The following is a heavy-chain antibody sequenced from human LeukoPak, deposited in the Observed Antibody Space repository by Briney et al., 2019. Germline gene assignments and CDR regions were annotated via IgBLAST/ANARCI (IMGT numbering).Heavy chain of an antibody. CDR3: AKEFPQAHGGYYFQDY. J-gene: IGHJ4*02. D-gene: IGHD3-22*01. V-gene: IGHV3-23*01. Sequence: GGSLRLSCAASGFTFSSYAMSWVRQAPGKGLEWVSAISGSGGSTYYADSVKGRFTISRDNSKNTLYLQMNSLRAEDTAVYYCAKEFPQAHGGYYFQDYWGQGTLVTVSS. CDR1: GFTFSSYA. CDR2: ISGSGGST.